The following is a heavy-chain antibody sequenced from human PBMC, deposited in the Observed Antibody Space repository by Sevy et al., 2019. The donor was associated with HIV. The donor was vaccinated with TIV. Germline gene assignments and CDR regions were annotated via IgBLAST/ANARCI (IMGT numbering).Heavy chain of an antibody. Sequence: GGSLRLSCAASGFTFDDYAMHWVRQAPGKGLESVSGISWNSGSIGYADSVKGRFTISRDNAKNSLYLQMNSLRAEDTALYYCAKDKSYYGSGSYYDYWGQGTLVTVSS. D-gene: IGHD3-10*01. CDR2: ISWNSGSI. CDR3: AKDKSYYGSGSYYDY. V-gene: IGHV3-9*01. CDR1: GFTFDDYA. J-gene: IGHJ4*02.